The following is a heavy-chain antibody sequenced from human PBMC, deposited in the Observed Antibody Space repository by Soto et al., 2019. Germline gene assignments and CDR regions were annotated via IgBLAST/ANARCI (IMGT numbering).Heavy chain of an antibody. CDR3: ARIIRTIAARRETNRGWFDP. D-gene: IGHD6-6*01. V-gene: IGHV4-34*01. Sequence: SETLSLTCAVYGGSFSGYYWSWIRQPPGKGLEWIGEINHSGSTNYNPSLKSRVTISVDTSKNQFSLKLSSVTAADTAVYYCARIIRTIAARRETNRGWFDPWGQGTLVTVSS. CDR2: INHSGST. J-gene: IGHJ5*02. CDR1: GGSFSGYY.